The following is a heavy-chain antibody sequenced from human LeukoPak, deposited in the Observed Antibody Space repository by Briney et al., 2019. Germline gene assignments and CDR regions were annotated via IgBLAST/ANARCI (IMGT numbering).Heavy chain of an antibody. Sequence: GASVKVSCKASGYTFTTYVIIWVRQAPGQGLEWMGWISGYNGNTNYAQKLQARVTMTTDTSTSTAYMELRSLRSEDTAVYYCARDNSVRDEAWWFNPWGQGTLVTVSS. D-gene: IGHD5-24*01. J-gene: IGHJ5*02. CDR1: GYTFTTYV. CDR3: ARDNSVRDEAWWFNP. CDR2: ISGYNGNT. V-gene: IGHV1-18*01.